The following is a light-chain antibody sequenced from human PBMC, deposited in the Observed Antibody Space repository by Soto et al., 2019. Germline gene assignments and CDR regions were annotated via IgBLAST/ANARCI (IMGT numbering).Light chain of an antibody. Sequence: DIVVTHSPPRIYVSXGERATLPXXTSLSVSSYLAWYQQKPGQAPRLLIYDASYRPTGIPARFSGSGSGTDFTLTISSLEPEDFAVYYCQQRSNWPLTFGGGTKVDIK. CDR1: LSVSSY. CDR3: QQRSNWPLT. J-gene: IGKJ4*01. CDR2: DAS. V-gene: IGKV3-11*01.